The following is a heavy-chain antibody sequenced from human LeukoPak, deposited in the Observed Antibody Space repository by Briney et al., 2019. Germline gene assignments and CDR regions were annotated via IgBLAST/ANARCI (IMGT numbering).Heavy chain of an antibody. V-gene: IGHV4-59*08. J-gene: IGHJ4*02. CDR2: IYYSGGT. CDR3: ARHAWSGLTRILVRGVIKEIDY. D-gene: IGHD3-10*01. Sequence: PSETLSLTCTVSGGSLTSYYWSWIRQPPEKGLEWIGYIYYSGGTNYNPSLKSRVTISVDTSKNQFSLKLSSVTAADTAVYYCARHAWSGLTRILVRGVIKEIDYWGQGTLVTVSS. CDR1: GGSLTSYY.